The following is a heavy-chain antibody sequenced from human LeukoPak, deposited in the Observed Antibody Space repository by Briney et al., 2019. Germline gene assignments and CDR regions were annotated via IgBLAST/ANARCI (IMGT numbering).Heavy chain of an antibody. J-gene: IGHJ4*02. CDR1: GGSFSGYY. V-gene: IGHV4-34*01. CDR2: INHSGST. CDR3: ARGKGYRRDY. D-gene: IGHD5-24*01. Sequence: SESRSLACAVYGGSFSGYYWSWIRQPPGKVLEWIGEINHSGSTNYNPSLKSRVTISVDTPKNQFSLKLDSVTAAYTAVYYCARGKGYRRDYWGQGTLVTVSS.